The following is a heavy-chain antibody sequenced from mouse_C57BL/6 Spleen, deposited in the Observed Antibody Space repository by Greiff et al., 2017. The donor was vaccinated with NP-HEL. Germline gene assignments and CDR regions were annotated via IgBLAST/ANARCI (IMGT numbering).Heavy chain of an antibody. Sequence: QVQLQQSGPELVKPGASVKISCKASGYAFSSSWMNWVKQRPGKGLEWIGRIYPGDGDTNYNGKFKGKATLTADKSSSTAYMQLSSLTSEDSAVYFCARGMGSSYGPKYFDVWGTGTTVTVSS. V-gene: IGHV1-82*01. CDR1: GYAFSSSW. CDR2: IYPGDGDT. J-gene: IGHJ1*03. D-gene: IGHD1-1*01. CDR3: ARGMGSSYGPKYFDV.